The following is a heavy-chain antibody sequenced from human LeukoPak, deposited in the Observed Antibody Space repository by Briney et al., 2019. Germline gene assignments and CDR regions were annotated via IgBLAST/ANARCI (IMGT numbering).Heavy chain of an antibody. CDR2: ITYSGTT. Sequence: SETLSLTCTVSGDSISSSTYSTTYYWGWIRQPPGKGLEWIWSITYSGTTHYNASLKSRVTISVDTSKNQFSLRLSSVTAADTAVYYCARGEASDYGGIPDYWGQGTLVTVSS. J-gene: IGHJ4*02. CDR3: ARGEASDYGGIPDY. CDR1: GDSISSSTYSTTYY. D-gene: IGHD4-23*01. V-gene: IGHV4-39*01.